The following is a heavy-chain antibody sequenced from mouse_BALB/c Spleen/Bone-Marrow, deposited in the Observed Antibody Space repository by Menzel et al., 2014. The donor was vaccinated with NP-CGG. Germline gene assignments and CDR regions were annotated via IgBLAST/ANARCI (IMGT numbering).Heavy chain of an antibody. CDR1: GFTFSSFG. Sequence: EVQVVKSGGGLVQPGGSRKLSCAASGFTFSSFGMHWVRQAPEKGLEWVAYISTGSSTIYYADTVKGRFTISRDNPKNTLFLQMTSLRSEDTAMYYCARSDGAMDYWGQGTSVTVSS. J-gene: IGHJ4*01. CDR2: ISTGSSTI. CDR3: ARSDGAMDY. V-gene: IGHV5-17*02. D-gene: IGHD2-3*01.